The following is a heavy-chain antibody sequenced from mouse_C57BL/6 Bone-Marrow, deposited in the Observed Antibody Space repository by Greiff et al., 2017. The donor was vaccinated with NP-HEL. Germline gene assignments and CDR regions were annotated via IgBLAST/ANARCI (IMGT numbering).Heavy chain of an antibody. CDR3: ATGDTSY. D-gene: IGHD5-1-1*01. CDR1: GYTFTSYW. CDR2: IDPSDSYT. V-gene: IGHV1-59*01. J-gene: IGHJ3*01. Sequence: QVQLKQPGAELVRPGTSVKLSCKASGYTFTSYWMHWVKQRPGQGLEWIGVIDPSDSYTNYNQKFKGKATLTVDTSSSTAYMQLSSLTSEDSAVYYCATGDTSYWGQGTLVTVSA.